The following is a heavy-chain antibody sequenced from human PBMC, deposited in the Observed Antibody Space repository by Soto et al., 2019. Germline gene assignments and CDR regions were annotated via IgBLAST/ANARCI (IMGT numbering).Heavy chain of an antibody. CDR2: ISYDGSNT. J-gene: IGHJ4*02. CDR3: AKSDYSYYYFDY. V-gene: IGHV3-30*18. Sequence: QVQLVESGGGVVQPGRSLRLSCAASGFTFSSYGIHWVRQAPGKGLEWVVVISYDGSNTYYADSVKGRFTISRDNSKNTVYLQMNSLRAEDTAVYYCAKSDYSYYYFDYWGQGTLVTVSS. CDR1: GFTFSSYG. D-gene: IGHD4-4*01.